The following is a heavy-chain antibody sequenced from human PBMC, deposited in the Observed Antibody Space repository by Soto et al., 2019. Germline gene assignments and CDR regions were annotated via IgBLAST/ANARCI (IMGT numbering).Heavy chain of an antibody. V-gene: IGHV4-59*01. CDR1: GGSISSYY. J-gene: IGHJ4*02. CDR2: IYYSGST. D-gene: IGHD3-9*01. Sequence: SETLSLTCTVSGGSISSYYWSWIRQPPGKGLEWIGYIYYSGSTNYNPSLKSRVTISVDTSKNQFSLKLSSVTAADTAVYYCAICVYDILTRPTIPFDYSGQVTLLIV. CDR3: AICVYDILTRPTIPFDY.